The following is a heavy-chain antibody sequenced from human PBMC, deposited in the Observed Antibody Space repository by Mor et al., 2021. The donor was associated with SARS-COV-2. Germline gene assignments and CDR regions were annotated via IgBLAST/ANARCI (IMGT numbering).Heavy chain of an antibody. Sequence: GYIYYSGSTNYNPSLKSRVTISVDTSKNQFSLRLSSVTAADTAVYYCARQTSYYYDGSGEYVGYFDYWGQGTLVAVS. CDR3: ARQTSYYYDGSGEYVGYFDY. J-gene: IGHJ4*02. D-gene: IGHD3-22*01. V-gene: IGHV4-59*08. CDR2: IYYSGST.